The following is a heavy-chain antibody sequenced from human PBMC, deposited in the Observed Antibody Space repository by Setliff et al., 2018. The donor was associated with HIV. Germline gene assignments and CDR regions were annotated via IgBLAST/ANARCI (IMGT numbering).Heavy chain of an antibody. Sequence: GGSLRLSCEVSGLTFNSFIMNWVRQAPGKGPEWISSISKTSSYIYYADSVKGRFTISRDNAKNSLYLQMDTLRAEDTAVYYCASARIPTGGTSTSFDYWGQGTLVTVSS. CDR2: ISKTSSYI. J-gene: IGHJ4*02. CDR1: GLTFNSFI. CDR3: ASARIPTGGTSTSFDY. D-gene: IGHD1-1*01. V-gene: IGHV3-21*04.